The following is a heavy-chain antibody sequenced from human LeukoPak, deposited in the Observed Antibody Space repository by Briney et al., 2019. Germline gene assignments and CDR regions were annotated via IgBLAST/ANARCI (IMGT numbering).Heavy chain of an antibody. V-gene: IGHV3-23*01. D-gene: IGHD2-15*01. J-gene: IGHJ4*02. CDR1: GCTFINYG. CDR2: INSGGAAT. CDR3: AKSPIRTYAAPKTDY. Sequence: GWSLTLSCAASGCTFINYGMSWVRQAPAKGVEWVSTINSGGAATYYPHSVKGRVTISRDNSKNTLYLQMNSLSAEDTATYYCAKSPIRTYAAPKTDYWGQGTLVTVSS.